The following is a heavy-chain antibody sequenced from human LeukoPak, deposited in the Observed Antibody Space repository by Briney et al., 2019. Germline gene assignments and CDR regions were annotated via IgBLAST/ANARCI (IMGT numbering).Heavy chain of an antibody. V-gene: IGHV1-3*01. D-gene: IGHD5-18*01. CDR2: INVGNDNT. J-gene: IGHJ4*02. CDR1: GYTFTNYA. CDR3: ARSEDTGIDY. Sequence: ASVKVSCKASGYTFTNYAMHWLRQAPGQRLEWMGWINVGNDNTKYSQEFQGRVTMTRDTSISTAYMELSRLRSDDTAVYYCARSEDTGIDYWGQGTLVTVSS.